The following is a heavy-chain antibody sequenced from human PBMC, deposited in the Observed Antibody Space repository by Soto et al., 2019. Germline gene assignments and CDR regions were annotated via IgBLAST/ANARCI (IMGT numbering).Heavy chain of an antibody. CDR2: IHNDGTS. Sequence: QVQLQESGPGLVKPSETLSLTCSVSGGSISNNYWSWIRQPAGGGLEWLRRIHNDGTSAYNPSLKSRVTMSMDTSGNQFSLNLNSVTAADTAFYYCARGGASSRWLDPWGQGILVTVSS. CDR3: ARGGASSRWLDP. J-gene: IGHJ5*02. V-gene: IGHV4-4*07. CDR1: GGSISNNY. D-gene: IGHD6-13*01.